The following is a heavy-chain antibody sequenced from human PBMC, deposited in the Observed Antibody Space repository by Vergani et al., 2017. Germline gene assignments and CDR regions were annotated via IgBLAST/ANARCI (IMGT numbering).Heavy chain of an antibody. CDR2: IYDSRNN. V-gene: IGHV4-39*01. J-gene: IGHJ3*02. D-gene: IGHD6-6*01. CDR3: AGHLRQLARNDVFDI. Sequence: QLQLQESGPRLVKPSETLSLTCSLSGMSISNNNYYWGWIRQPPGKGLEWIGSIYDSRNNNYSPSLKSRVSISVDTSKNQFSLNLTSVNAADTAVYYCAGHLRQLARNDVFDIWGHGTLVTVSS. CDR1: GMSISNNNYY.